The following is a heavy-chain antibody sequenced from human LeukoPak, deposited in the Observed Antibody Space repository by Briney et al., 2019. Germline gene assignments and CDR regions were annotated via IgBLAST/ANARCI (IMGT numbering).Heavy chain of an antibody. CDR3: ARRSITMVRGVIRAFDI. J-gene: IGHJ3*02. D-gene: IGHD3-10*01. CDR1: GGSISSYY. CDR2: INHSGST. V-gene: IGHV4-34*01. Sequence: PSETLSLTCTVSGGSISSYYWSWIRQPPGKGLEWIGEINHSGSTNYNPSLKSRVTISVDTSKNQFSLKLSSVTAADTAVYYCARRSITMVRGVIRAFDIWGHGTMVTVSS.